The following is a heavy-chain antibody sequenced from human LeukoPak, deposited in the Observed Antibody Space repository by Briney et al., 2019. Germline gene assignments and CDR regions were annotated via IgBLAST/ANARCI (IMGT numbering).Heavy chain of an antibody. CDR1: GFTFSSSE. V-gene: IGHV3-48*03. Sequence: GGSLRLSCAASGFTFSSSEMNWVRQAPGKGLEWISYIDSGGSTKYYADSVKGRFTVSRDNAKNSLFLQMNSLRAEDTAVYYCATVGRSTHPGYWGQGTLVTVSS. CDR2: IDSGGSTK. D-gene: IGHD1-1*01. J-gene: IGHJ4*02. CDR3: ATVGRSTHPGY.